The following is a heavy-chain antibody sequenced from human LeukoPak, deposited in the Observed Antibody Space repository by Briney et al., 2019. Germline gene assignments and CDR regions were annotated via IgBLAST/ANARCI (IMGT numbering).Heavy chain of an antibody. CDR2: IIPILGIA. CDR1: GGTFSSYA. CDR3: ARAPIVVVVAASYYYYGMDV. D-gene: IGHD2-15*01. Sequence: ASVKVSCKASGGTFSSYAISWVRQAPGQGLEWMGRIIPILGIANYAQKFQGRVTITADKSTSTAYMELSNLRSEDTAVYYCARAPIVVVVAASYYYYGMDVWGQGTTVTVSS. V-gene: IGHV1-69*04. J-gene: IGHJ6*02.